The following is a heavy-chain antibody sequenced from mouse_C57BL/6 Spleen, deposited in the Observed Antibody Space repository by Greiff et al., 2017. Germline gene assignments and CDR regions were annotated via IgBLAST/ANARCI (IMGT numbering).Heavy chain of an antibody. V-gene: IGHV1-72*01. J-gene: IGHJ2*01. CDR1: GYTFTSYW. D-gene: IGHD4-1*01. CDR3: ARSGNWDEDYFDY. CDR2: IDPNSGVT. Sequence: QVQLKESGAELVKPGASVKLSCKASGYTFTSYWMHWVKQRPGRGLEWIGMIDPNSGVTKYNEKFKSKATLTVDKPSSTAYMQLSSLTSEDSAVYYCARSGNWDEDYFDYWGQGTTLTVSS.